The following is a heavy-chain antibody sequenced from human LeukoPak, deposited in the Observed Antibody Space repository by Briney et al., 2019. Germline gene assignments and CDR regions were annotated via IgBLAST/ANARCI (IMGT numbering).Heavy chain of an antibody. J-gene: IGHJ4*02. CDR3: ASSGWWGYFDY. V-gene: IGHV3-66*01. CDR1: GFTVSSNY. CDR2: IYSGGNT. Sequence: PGGSLRLSCAASGFTVSSNYMSWVRQAPGKELEWVSIIYSGGNTYYADSVKGRFTISRDNSKNTVYLQMNSLRAEDTAVYYCASSGWWGYFDYWGQGTLVTVSS. D-gene: IGHD6-19*01.